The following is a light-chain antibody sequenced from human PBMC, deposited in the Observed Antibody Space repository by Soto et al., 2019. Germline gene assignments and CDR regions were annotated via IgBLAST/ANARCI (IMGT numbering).Light chain of an antibody. CDR2: DAS. CDR3: QQRSDWPPIT. Sequence: EIVLTQSPATLSLSPGERATLSCRASQSVSRYLAWYQQKPGQAPRLLIYDASNRATGIPARFSGSGSGTDFTLNISSLEPEDFAVYYCQQRSDWPPITFGQGTRLEI. V-gene: IGKV3-11*01. CDR1: QSVSRY. J-gene: IGKJ5*01.